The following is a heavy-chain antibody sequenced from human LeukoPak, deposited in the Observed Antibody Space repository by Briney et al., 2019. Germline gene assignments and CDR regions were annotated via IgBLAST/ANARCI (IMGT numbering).Heavy chain of an antibody. D-gene: IGHD6-19*01. CDR1: GFTVSSSS. CDR3: ARFSGYEARSLYLSSGWPDYYYYGMDV. V-gene: IGHV3-66*01. J-gene: IGHJ6*02. Sequence: GGSLRLSCAASGFTVSSSSMNWVRLGPGKGLEWVSVISSDGNTYYADSVKGRFTISRDNSRNTLSLQMHGLRADDTAVYYCARFSGYEARSLYLSSGWPDYYYYGMDVWGQGTTVTVSS. CDR2: ISSDGNT.